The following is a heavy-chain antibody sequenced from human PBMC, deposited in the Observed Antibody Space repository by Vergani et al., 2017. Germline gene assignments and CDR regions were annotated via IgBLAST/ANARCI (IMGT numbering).Heavy chain of an antibody. CDR3: ARDTRGPEGADY. Sequence: EVQLVESGGGLVKPGGSLRLSCAASGFTFSTYAMNWVRQAPGKGLEWVSSISTSISYIYYADSVKGRFTISRNNAKNSLYLQMNNLRAEDTAVYYCARDTRGPEGADYWGQGTLVTVSS. V-gene: IGHV3-21*02. D-gene: IGHD1-14*01. CDR1: GFTFSTYA. CDR2: ISTSISYI. J-gene: IGHJ4*02.